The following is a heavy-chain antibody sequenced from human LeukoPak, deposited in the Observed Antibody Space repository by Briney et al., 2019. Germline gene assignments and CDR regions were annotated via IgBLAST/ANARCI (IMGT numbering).Heavy chain of an antibody. V-gene: IGHV1-2*02. CDR1: GYTFTGYY. Sequence: ASVKVSCKASGYTFTGYYMHWVRQAPGQGLEWMGWINPNSGGTNYAQKFQGRITMTRDTSISTAYMELSRLRSDDTAVYYCARDRDYYGSGSFFWFDPWGQGTLVTVSS. CDR3: ARDRDYYGSGSFFWFDP. J-gene: IGHJ5*02. D-gene: IGHD3-10*01. CDR2: INPNSGGT.